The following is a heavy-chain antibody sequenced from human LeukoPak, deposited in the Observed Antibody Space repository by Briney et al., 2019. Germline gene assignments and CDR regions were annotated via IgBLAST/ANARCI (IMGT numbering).Heavy chain of an antibody. CDR2: IYHSGGT. V-gene: IGHV4-34*01. Sequence: SETLSLTCAVYGGSFSGYYWSWIRQPPGKGLEWIGEIYHSGGTNYNPSLKSRVTISVDTSKNQFSLKLSSVTAADTAVYYCARRYTNYAHLDYWGQGTLVTVSS. CDR3: ARRYTNYAHLDY. CDR1: GGSFSGYY. D-gene: IGHD1-1*01. J-gene: IGHJ4*02.